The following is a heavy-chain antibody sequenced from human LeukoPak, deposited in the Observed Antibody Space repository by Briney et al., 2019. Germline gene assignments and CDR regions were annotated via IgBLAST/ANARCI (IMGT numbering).Heavy chain of an antibody. Sequence: PGGSLRLSCAASGFTFSSYGMHWVRQAPGKGLEWVAFIRYDGSNKYYADSVKGRFTISRDNSKNTLYLHMNSLRAEDTAVYYCARAKAAMVSYYYYYYMDVWGKGTTVTVSS. D-gene: IGHD5-18*01. J-gene: IGHJ6*03. CDR1: GFTFSSYG. CDR2: IRYDGSNK. CDR3: ARAKAAMVSYYYYYYMDV. V-gene: IGHV3-30*02.